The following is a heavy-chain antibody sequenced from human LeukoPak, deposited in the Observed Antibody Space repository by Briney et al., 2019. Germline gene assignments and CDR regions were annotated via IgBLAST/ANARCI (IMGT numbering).Heavy chain of an antibody. CDR2: IYYSGST. D-gene: IGHD3-16*02. V-gene: IGHV4-59*12. Sequence: SETLSLTCTVSGGSISSYYWSWIRQPPGKGLEWIGYIYYSGSTNYNPSLKSRANMSVDTSRNQFSLKLTSVTAADTAVYYCARDRSDSYFDYWGQGTLVTVSS. CDR3: ARDRSDSYFDY. CDR1: GGSISSYY. J-gene: IGHJ4*02.